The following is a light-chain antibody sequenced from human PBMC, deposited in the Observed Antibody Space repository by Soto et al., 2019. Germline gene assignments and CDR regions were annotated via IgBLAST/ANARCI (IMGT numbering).Light chain of an antibody. CDR2: GAS. Sequence: IVLTQPPGTLSLSPGERPTLSCSASQSFSSNYLGWYQQKPGQAPRLLIYGASTRATGVPDRFSGGGSGTDFTLTISRLEPEDFAVYYCQQYGSSPITFGQGTRLEIK. V-gene: IGKV3-20*01. CDR3: QQYGSSPIT. CDR1: QSFSSNY. J-gene: IGKJ5*01.